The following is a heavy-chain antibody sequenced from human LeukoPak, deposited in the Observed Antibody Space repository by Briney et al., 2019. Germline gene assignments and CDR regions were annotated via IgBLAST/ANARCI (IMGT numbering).Heavy chain of an antibody. CDR3: AKDSAVVITHFDY. CDR2: IRYDGSNK. D-gene: IGHD3-22*01. J-gene: IGHJ4*02. Sequence: GGSLRLSCAASGFTFSSYGMHWVRQAPGKGLEWVAFIRYDGSNKYYADSVKGRFTISRDNSKNTLYLQMNSLRAEDTAVYYCAKDSAVVITHFDYWGQGTLVTVSS. V-gene: IGHV3-30*02. CDR1: GFTFSSYG.